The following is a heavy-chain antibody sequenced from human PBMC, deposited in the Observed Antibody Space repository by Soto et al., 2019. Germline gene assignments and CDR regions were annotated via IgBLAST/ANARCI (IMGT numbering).Heavy chain of an antibody. Sequence: PGGSLRLSCAASGFTFTRYSMNWVRQAPGKGLEWVSSISSTTNYIYYGDSMKGRFTISRDNAKNSLYLEMNSLRAEDKAVYYSERELEALTSKFDYWGQGTLVTVSS. V-gene: IGHV3-21*06. CDR3: ERELEALTSKFDY. CDR1: GFTFTRYS. J-gene: IGHJ4*02. CDR2: ISSTTNYI.